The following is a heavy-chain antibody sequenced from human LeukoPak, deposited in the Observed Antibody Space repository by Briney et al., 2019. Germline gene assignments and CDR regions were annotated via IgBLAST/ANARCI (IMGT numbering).Heavy chain of an antibody. D-gene: IGHD3-3*01. J-gene: IGHJ4*02. CDR2: INPNSGGT. CDR3: ASLRNYDFWSGSFDY. CDR1: GYTFTGYY. Sequence: ASVKVSCKTSGYTFTGYYMHWVRQAPGQGLEWMGWINPNSGGTNYVQKFQGRVTMTRDTSISTAYMELSRLRSDDTAVYYCASLRNYDFWSGSFDYWGQGTLVTVSS. V-gene: IGHV1-2*02.